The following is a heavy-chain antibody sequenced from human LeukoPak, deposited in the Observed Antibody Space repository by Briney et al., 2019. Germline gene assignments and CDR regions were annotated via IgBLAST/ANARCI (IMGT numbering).Heavy chain of an antibody. J-gene: IGHJ4*02. CDR3: ARDPWGQTGYFDY. V-gene: IGHV4-59*01. D-gene: IGHD3-16*01. CDR2: IYYSGST. CDR1: GGSISSYY. Sequence: KPSETLSLTCTVSGGSISSYYWSWIRQPPGKGLEWIGYIYYSGSTNYNPSLKSRVTILVDTSKNQFSLKLSSVTAADTAVYYCARDPWGQTGYFDYWGQGTLVTVSS.